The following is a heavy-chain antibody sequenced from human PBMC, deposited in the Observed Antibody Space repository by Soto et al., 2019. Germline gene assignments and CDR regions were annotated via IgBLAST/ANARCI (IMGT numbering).Heavy chain of an antibody. CDR1: GFTFSDYA. V-gene: IGHV3-23*01. CDR2: ISATGGTT. J-gene: IGHJ4*02. Sequence: EVHLSESGGGVVQPGGSLSLSCVVSGFTFSDYAMDWVRQAPGKGLEWVSEISATGGTTNYADSVKGRYTIPRDNSNNTLYLQLTNLRAEDTAMFYCAKASSAWYGSKNYYFDAWGQGALVTVSS. CDR3: AKASSAWYGSKNYYFDA. D-gene: IGHD6-19*01.